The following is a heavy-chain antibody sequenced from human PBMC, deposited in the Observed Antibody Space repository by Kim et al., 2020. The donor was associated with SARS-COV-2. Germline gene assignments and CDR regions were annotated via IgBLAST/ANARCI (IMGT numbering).Heavy chain of an antibody. V-gene: IGHV3-23*01. D-gene: IGHD2-21*01. CDR1: GFTFANFA. CDR2: VSSRGDA. CDR3: AKLGSDLKLIVER. J-gene: IGHJ1*01. Sequence: GGSLRLSCATSGFTFANFAMAWVRQVSGKGPEWVSSVSSRGDAYYADSVKGRFTVSRDSAKNMIYLQMSSLRVEDTAVYYCAKLGSDLKLIVERWGQGTL.